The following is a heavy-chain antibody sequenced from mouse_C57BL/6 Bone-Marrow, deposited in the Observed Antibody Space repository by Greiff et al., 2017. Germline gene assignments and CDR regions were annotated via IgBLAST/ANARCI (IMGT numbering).Heavy chain of an antibody. D-gene: IGHD3-2*02. Sequence: VKLQQPGAELVKPGASVKMSCKASGYTFTSYWITWVKQRPGQGLEWIGDIYPGSGSTNYNEKFKSKATLTVDTSSSTAYMQLSSLTSEDSAVYYCARVRQLRLRDYFDYWGQGTTLTVSS. J-gene: IGHJ2*01. CDR3: ARVRQLRLRDYFDY. V-gene: IGHV1-55*01. CDR1: GYTFTSYW. CDR2: IYPGSGST.